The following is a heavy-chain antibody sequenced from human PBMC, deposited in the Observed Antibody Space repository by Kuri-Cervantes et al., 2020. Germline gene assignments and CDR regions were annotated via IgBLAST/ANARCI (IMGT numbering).Heavy chain of an antibody. V-gene: IGHV1-8*02. CDR3: ARGFKACRGSAGLTFQY. CDR2: MNPNSGNP. Sequence: AAVKVSCKAAAGTFSSYAISWVRQATGQGLEWMGWMNPNSGNPGYAQKFQGRDTMTKNTSISTAYMKLSSLRSEDTAVYYCARGFKACRGSAGLTFQYWGQGTLVTVSS. D-gene: IGHD2-15*01. J-gene: IGHJ1*01. CDR1: AGTFSSYA.